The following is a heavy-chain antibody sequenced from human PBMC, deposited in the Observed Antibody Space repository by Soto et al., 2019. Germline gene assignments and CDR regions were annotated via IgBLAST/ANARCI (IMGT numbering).Heavy chain of an antibody. CDR1: GVSLCSFE. J-gene: IGHJ4*01. CDR2: MNSDSDTI. CDR3: AGYRASGCY. D-gene: IGHD6-19*01. Sequence: XGPRRLGCAVAGVSLCSFEVNWVSNAPGKGLEWSAYMNSDSDTIHYEDCVRGRFTVSRDNAKNSLFLQMSSLGVEDTGLYYSAGYRASGCYWGHGKLFIVSS. V-gene: IGHV3-48*03.